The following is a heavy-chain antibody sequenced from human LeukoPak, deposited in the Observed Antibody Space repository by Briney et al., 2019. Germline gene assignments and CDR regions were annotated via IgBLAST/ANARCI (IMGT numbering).Heavy chain of an antibody. Sequence: SETLSLTCAVSGGSISSGGYSWSWIRQPPGKGLEWIGYIYHSGSTYYNPSLKSRVTISVDRSKNQFSLKLSSVTAADTAVYYCARGLVGYCSSTSCAGDPYFDYWGQGTLVTVSS. D-gene: IGHD2-2*01. CDR3: ARGLVGYCSSTSCAGDPYFDY. J-gene: IGHJ4*02. CDR1: GGSISSGGYS. CDR2: IYHSGST. V-gene: IGHV4-30-2*01.